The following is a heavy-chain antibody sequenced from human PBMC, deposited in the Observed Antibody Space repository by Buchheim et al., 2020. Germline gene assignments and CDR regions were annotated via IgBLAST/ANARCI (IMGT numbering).Heavy chain of an antibody. Sequence: QVQLVESGGGVVQPGRSLRLSCAASGFTFSSYAMHWVRQAPGKGLEWVAVISYDGSNKYYADSVKGRFTISRDNSKNTLYLQMNSLRAEDTAVYYCARETSERYYYYYYGMDVWGQGTT. J-gene: IGHJ6*02. D-gene: IGHD2-2*01. CDR3: ARETSERYYYYYYGMDV. V-gene: IGHV3-30*04. CDR1: GFTFSSYA. CDR2: ISYDGSNK.